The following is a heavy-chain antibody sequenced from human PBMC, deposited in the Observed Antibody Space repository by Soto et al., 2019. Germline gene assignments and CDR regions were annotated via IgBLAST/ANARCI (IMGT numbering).Heavy chain of an antibody. CDR2: IWHDASHE. CDR1: GFDFSNFV. CDR3: AREGGDEWIDYYYYGMDV. J-gene: IGHJ6*02. V-gene: IGHV3-33*01. D-gene: IGHD3-16*01. Sequence: QVQLVESGGGVVQPGTSLTLSCAASGFDFSNFVMHWVRQAPGKGLESVAVIWHDASHEYYGDSVQGRFTISRDNSKHLLYLQMNSLRAEDTAVYYCAREGGDEWIDYYYYGMDVWGHGTTVTVSS.